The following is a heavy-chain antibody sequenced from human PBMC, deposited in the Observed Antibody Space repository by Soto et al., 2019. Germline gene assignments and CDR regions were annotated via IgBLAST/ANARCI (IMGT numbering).Heavy chain of an antibody. CDR2: IYSGGST. Sequence: GGSLRLSCAASGFTVSSNDMSWVRQAPGKGLEWVSVIYSGGSTYYADSVKGRFTISRHNSKNTLYLQMNSLRAEDTAVYYCASFYGSGRNYFDYWGQGTLVTVSS. CDR1: GFTVSSND. CDR3: ASFYGSGRNYFDY. J-gene: IGHJ4*02. V-gene: IGHV3-53*04. D-gene: IGHD3-10*01.